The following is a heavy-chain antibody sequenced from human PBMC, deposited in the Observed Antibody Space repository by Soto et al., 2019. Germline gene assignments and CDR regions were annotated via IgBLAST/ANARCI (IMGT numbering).Heavy chain of an antibody. CDR3: ARDGGTSVAGTGGPSYYYSYGMDV. CDR1: GDSVSSNSAA. V-gene: IGHV6-1*01. J-gene: IGHJ6*02. Sequence: PSQTLSLTCAISGDSVSSNSAAWNWIRQSPSRGLEWLGRTYYRSKWYNDYAVSVKSRITINPDTSKNQFYLQLNSVTPEDTAVYYCARDGGTSVAGTGGPSYYYSYGMDVWGQGTTVTVSS. CDR2: TYYRSKWYN. D-gene: IGHD6-19*01.